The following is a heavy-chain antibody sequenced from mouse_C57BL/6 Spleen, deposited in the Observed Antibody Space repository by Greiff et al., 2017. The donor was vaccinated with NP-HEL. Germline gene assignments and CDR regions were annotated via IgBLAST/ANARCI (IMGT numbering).Heavy chain of an antibody. CDR1: GFSFNTYA. CDR3: VRHLDYYGSHWYFDV. Sequence: EVKLVESGGGLVQPKGSLKLSCAASGFSFNTYAMNWVRQAPGKGLEWVARIRSKSNNYATYYADSVKDRFTISRDDSESMLYLQMNNLKTEDTAMYYCVRHLDYYGSHWYFDVWGTGTTVTVSS. CDR2: IRSKSNNYAT. J-gene: IGHJ1*03. V-gene: IGHV10-1*01. D-gene: IGHD1-1*01.